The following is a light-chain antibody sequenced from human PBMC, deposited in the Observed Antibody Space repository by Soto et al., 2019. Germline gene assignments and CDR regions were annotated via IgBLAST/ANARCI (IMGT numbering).Light chain of an antibody. J-gene: IGKJ1*01. CDR3: QMYGSSPPET. CDR2: GAS. CDR1: QSLSTSY. V-gene: IGKV3-20*01. Sequence: EIVLTQSPGTLSLSPGERATLSCRASQSLSTSYLAWYQQKPGQAPRLLIYGASSRATGIPDKLSGSGSGTDFTLSIGRVEPEAFAVYYCQMYGSSPPETFGQATKVDI.